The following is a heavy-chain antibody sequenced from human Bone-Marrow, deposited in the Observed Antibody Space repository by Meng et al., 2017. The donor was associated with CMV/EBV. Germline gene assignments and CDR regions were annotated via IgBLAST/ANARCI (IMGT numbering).Heavy chain of an antibody. Sequence: GGSLRLSCAASGFTFSSYEMNWVRQAPGKGLEWVSYISSSGSTIYYADSVKGRFTISRDNAKNSLYLQMNSLRAEDTAVYYCARVVWCSSTSCYGRSYNWFDPWGQGTLVTVSS. CDR2: ISSSGSTI. CDR1: GFTFSSYE. CDR3: ARVVWCSSTSCYGRSYNWFDP. J-gene: IGHJ5*02. D-gene: IGHD2-2*01. V-gene: IGHV3-48*03.